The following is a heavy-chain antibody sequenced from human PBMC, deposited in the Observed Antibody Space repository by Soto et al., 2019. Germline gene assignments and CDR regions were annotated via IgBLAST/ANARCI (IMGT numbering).Heavy chain of an antibody. J-gene: IGHJ4*02. Sequence: PSETLSRTCIFSGGSISITGYYWGWIRQPPGKGLEWIGEINHSGSTNYNPSLKSRVTISVDTSKNQFSLKLSSVTAADSAFYYYARHVGEMDYWGEG. CDR3: ARHVGEMDY. CDR1: GGSISITGYY. D-gene: IGHD1-26*01. CDR2: INHSGST. V-gene: IGHV4-39*01.